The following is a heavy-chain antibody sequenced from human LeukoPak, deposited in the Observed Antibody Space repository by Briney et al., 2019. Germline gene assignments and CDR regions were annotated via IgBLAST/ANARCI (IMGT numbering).Heavy chain of an antibody. V-gene: IGHV4-59*12. J-gene: IGHJ4*02. D-gene: IGHD3-22*01. Sequence: SETLSLTCSVSGGSIDTYYWTWVRQPPGRGLEWIGFVFYSGIANYNRSLGSRVTISVDTSKNQFSLKLSSVTAEDTAVYYCARGTNYYDRSGYYPDFWGQGTLVTVSS. CDR2: VFYSGIA. CDR3: ARGTNYYDRSGYYPDF. CDR1: GGSIDTYY.